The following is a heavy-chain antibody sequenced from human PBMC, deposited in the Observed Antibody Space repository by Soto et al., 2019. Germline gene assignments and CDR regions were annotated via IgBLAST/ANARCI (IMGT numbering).Heavy chain of an antibody. D-gene: IGHD3-3*01. CDR2: IYWDDDK. CDR1: GFSLTASGVG. V-gene: IGHV2-5*02. CDR3: AHRVLRTVFGLVTTTAIYFDF. J-gene: IGHJ4*02. Sequence: QITLNESGPTVVRPTEPLTLTCRFSGFSLTASGVGVGWIRQYPGKAPEWLALIYWDDDKRYSASLKSRLTITKDTSKNQVVLTVSDLDPTDTATYSCAHRVLRTVFGLVTTTAIYFDFWGQGTPVAVSS.